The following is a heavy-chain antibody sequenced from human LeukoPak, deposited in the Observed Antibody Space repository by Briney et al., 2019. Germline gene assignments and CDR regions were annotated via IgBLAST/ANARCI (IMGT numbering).Heavy chain of an antibody. CDR1: GLSFSDYY. CDR3: AKDQVSYRPYYFDY. CDR2: ISSSGTTI. Sequence: GGSLRLSCAASGLSFSDYYMSWIRQAPGKGLEFLSYISSSGTTIYYADSVKGRFTISRDNAKNSLYLQMNSLRAEDTAVYYCAKDQVSYRPYYFDYWGQGTLVTVSS. D-gene: IGHD3-16*02. J-gene: IGHJ4*02. V-gene: IGHV3-11*01.